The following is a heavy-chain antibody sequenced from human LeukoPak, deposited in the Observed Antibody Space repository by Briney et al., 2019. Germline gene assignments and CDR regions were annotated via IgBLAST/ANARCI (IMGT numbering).Heavy chain of an antibody. V-gene: IGHV4-4*03. J-gene: IGHJ4*02. CDR1: GGSIDMTNY. CDR3: TRENRPFCPFAY. CDR2: IAHDGTR. Sequence: KPPGTLSLTCGVSGGSIDMTNYWSWVRPAPGKGLEWIGEIAHDGTRNYNASLRSRVAMSLDRANNQFSLSLTSVTAADTAVYYCTRENRPFCPFAYWGQGVLVTVSS. D-gene: IGHD2/OR15-2a*01.